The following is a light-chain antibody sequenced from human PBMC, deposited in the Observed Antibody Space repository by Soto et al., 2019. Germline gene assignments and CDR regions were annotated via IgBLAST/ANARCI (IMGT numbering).Light chain of an antibody. Sequence: DIQMTQSPSTLSASVGDRVTITCRASQSISSWLAWYQQKPGKAPKLLIYKASSLESGVPSRFSGSGSGTEFTLTISSLQPDDFATYYYQQYNTYTWTFAQGTKVEIK. CDR2: KAS. CDR1: QSISSW. J-gene: IGKJ1*01. V-gene: IGKV1-5*03. CDR3: QQYNTYTWT.